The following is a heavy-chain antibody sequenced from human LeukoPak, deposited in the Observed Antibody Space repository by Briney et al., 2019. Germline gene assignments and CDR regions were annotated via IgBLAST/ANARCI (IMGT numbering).Heavy chain of an antibody. CDR3: AKDRPLSDY. V-gene: IGHV3-23*01. Sequence: PGGSLRLSCVGSGFTFSSYWMSWVRQAPGKGLEWVSGISSSGGSTYYADSVKGRFTISRDNSKNTLYLQMNSLRAEDTAVYYCAKDRPLSDYWGQGTLVTVSS. CDR2: ISSSGGST. CDR1: GFTFSSYW. J-gene: IGHJ4*02.